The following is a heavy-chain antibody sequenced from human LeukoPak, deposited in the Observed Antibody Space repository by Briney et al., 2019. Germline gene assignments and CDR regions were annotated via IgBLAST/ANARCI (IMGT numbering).Heavy chain of an antibody. CDR2: IYYSGST. CDR1: GGSISSYY. CDR3: ARDKRSFDP. Sequence: TSETLSLTCTVSGGSISSYYWSWIRQPPGKGLEWIGYIYYSGSTNYNPSLKSRVTISVDTFKNQFSLKLSSVTAADTAVYYCARDKRSFDPWGQGTLVTVSS. J-gene: IGHJ5*02. V-gene: IGHV4-59*01.